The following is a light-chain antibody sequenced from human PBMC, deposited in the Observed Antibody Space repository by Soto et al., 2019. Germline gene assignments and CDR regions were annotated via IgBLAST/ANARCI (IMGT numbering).Light chain of an antibody. J-gene: IGKJ1*01. CDR1: QTISSW. V-gene: IGKV1-5*03. CDR3: QHYNSYSEA. Sequence: DIQMTQSPSTLSGSVGDRVTITCRASQTISSWLAWYQQKPGKAPKLLIYKASTLKSGVPSRFSGSGSGTEFTLTLSSLQPDDFATYYCQHYNSYSEAFGQGTKLELK. CDR2: KAS.